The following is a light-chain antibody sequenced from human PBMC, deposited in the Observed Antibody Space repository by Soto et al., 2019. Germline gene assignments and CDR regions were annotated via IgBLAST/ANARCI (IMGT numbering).Light chain of an antibody. CDR3: QQYHTYSYT. CDR1: QTITNK. V-gene: IGKV1-5*03. Sequence: DIQMTQSPSTLSASVGDRDTITCRASQTITNKLAWYQQKPGKAPKVLIYKASSLESGVPSRFSGSGSGTEFTLTISSLQPDDFATYYCQQYHTYSYTFGQGSKLEI. CDR2: KAS. J-gene: IGKJ2*01.